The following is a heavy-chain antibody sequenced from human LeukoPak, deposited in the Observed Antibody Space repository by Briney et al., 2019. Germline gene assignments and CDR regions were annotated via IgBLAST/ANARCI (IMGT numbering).Heavy chain of an antibody. V-gene: IGHV1-69*05. J-gene: IGHJ3*02. CDR2: IIPIFGTA. CDR1: GGTFSSYA. Sequence: ASVKVSCKASGGTFSSYAISWVRQAPGQGLEWMGGIIPIFGTANYAQKFQGRVTITTDESTSTAYMEPSSLGSEDTAVYYCANTVVTIRDDAFDIWGQGTMVTVSS. CDR3: ANTVVTIRDDAFDI. D-gene: IGHD4-23*01.